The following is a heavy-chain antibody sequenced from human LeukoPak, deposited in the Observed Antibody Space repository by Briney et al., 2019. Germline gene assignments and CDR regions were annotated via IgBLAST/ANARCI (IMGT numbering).Heavy chain of an antibody. J-gene: IGHJ4*02. CDR2: INHSGST. V-gene: IGHV4-34*01. CDR1: GGSFSGYY. CDR3: ARWGKRGSGTTGYDY. D-gene: IGHD1-1*01. Sequence: KPSETLSLTCAVYGGSFSGYYWSWIRQPPGKGLEWIGEINHSGSTNYNPSLKSRVTISVDTSKNQFSLKLSSVTAADTAVYYCARWGKRGSGTTGYDYWGQGTLVTVSS.